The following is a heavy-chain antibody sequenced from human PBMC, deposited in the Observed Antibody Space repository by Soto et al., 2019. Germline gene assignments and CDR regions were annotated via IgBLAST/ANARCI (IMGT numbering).Heavy chain of an antibody. CDR1: GFTFDDYA. J-gene: IGHJ4*02. Sequence: PGGSLRLSCAASGFTFDDYAMSWVRQAPGKGLEWVSVIYSGGSTYYAKSVTGRFIISRDNSKSTVYLQMNSLRAEDTAVYYCARDRTISDYRSSGALGLWGQGTLVTVSS. CDR3: ARDRTISDYRSSGALGL. CDR2: IYSGGST. V-gene: IGHV3-66*01. D-gene: IGHD6-6*01.